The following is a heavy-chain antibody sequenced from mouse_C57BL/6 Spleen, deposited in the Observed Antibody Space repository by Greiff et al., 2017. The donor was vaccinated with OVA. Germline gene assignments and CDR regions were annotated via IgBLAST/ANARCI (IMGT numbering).Heavy chain of an antibody. CDR2: IDPSDSYT. CDR3: ARSGTGFYAMDY. V-gene: IGHV1-50*01. D-gene: IGHD4-1*01. J-gene: IGHJ4*01. CDR1: GYTFTSYW. Sequence: VQLQQSGAELVKPGASVKLSCKASGYTFTSYWMQWVKQRPGQGLEWIGEIDPSDSYTNYNQKFKGKATLTVDTSSSTAYMQLSSLTSEDSAVYYCARSGTGFYAMDYWGQGTSVTVSS.